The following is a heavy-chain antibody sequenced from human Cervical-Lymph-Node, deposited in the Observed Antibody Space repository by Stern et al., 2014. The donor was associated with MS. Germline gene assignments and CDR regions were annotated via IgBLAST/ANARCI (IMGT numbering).Heavy chain of an antibody. CDR3: AGSRVGTTKVPYYGMDV. D-gene: IGHD1-26*01. V-gene: IGHV1-3*01. Sequence: KFQGRVTISRDTSASTAYMELSSLRSEDTAVYYCAGSRVGTTKVPYYGMDVWGQGTTVTVSS. J-gene: IGHJ6*02.